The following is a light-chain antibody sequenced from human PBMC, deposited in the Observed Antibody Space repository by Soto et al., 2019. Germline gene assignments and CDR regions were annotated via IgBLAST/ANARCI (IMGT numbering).Light chain of an antibody. CDR2: WAS. J-gene: IGKJ1*01. V-gene: IGKV4-1*01. CDR3: QQYYSTPLT. Sequence: DIVMAQSPDSLAVSLGERANLNCKSSQSVLYSSNNKNYLAWYQQKPGQPPKLLIYWASTRESGVPDRFSGSGSGTDFTLTISSLQAEDVAVYYCQQYYSTPLTFGQGTKVDI. CDR1: QSVLYSSNNKNY.